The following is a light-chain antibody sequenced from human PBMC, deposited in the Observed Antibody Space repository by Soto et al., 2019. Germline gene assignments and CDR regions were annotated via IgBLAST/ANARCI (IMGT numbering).Light chain of an antibody. J-gene: IGKJ5*01. V-gene: IGKV3-20*01. CDR2: GAS. CDR1: QSVSSSY. Sequence: ETVMTQSPVTLSVSPGEIATLSFSASQSVSSSYLAWYQQKPGQAPRLLIYGASSRATGIPDRFSGSGSGTDFTLTISRLEPEDFAVYYCQQYGSSQITFGQGTRLEIK. CDR3: QQYGSSQIT.